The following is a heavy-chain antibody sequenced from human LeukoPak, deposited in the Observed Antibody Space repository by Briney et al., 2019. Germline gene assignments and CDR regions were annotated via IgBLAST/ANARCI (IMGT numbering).Heavy chain of an antibody. Sequence: GGSLRLSCAASGFTFSSYSMNWVRQAPGKGLEWVSSISSSSSYIYYADSVKGRFTISRDNAKNSLYLQMNSLRAEDTAVYYCARAWSASSGNSAFDIWGQGTMVTVSS. D-gene: IGHD3-10*01. J-gene: IGHJ3*02. CDR3: ARAWSASSGNSAFDI. CDR2: ISSSSSYI. CDR1: GFTFSSYS. V-gene: IGHV3-21*01.